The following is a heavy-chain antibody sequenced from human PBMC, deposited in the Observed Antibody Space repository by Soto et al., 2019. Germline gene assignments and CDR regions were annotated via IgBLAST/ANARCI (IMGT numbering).Heavy chain of an antibody. Sequence: SETLSLTCTVSGGSISTYYWSWIRKPPGKALEWIGFINHSGRFNYNPSLGSRVTISVDTSKNHFSLRLTSVTAADTAVYYCARHLVGFWYFDHWGQGALVTVPS. CDR3: ARHLVGFWYFDH. CDR1: GGSISTYY. D-gene: IGHD3-3*01. J-gene: IGHJ4*02. CDR2: INHSGRF. V-gene: IGHV4-59*08.